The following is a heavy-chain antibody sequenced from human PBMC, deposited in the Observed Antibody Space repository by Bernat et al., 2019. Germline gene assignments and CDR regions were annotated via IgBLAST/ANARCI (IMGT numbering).Heavy chain of an antibody. J-gene: IGHJ4*02. V-gene: IGHV3-33*01. CDR1: GFSFRSYG. D-gene: IGHD3-3*01. CDR3: AGGLEWFDY. Sequence: QVQLVESGGGVVQPGRSLRLSCAASGFSFRSYGMHWVRQAPGKGLEWVAVIWYDGSNKYYAESVKGRFTISRDNSKNTLYLQMNTLRAEDTDVYYCAGGLEWFDYWGQGTLVTVSS. CDR2: IWYDGSNK.